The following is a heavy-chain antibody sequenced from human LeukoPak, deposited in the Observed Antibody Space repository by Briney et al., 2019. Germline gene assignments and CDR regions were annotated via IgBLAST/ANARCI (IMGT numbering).Heavy chain of an antibody. CDR1: GFTFSDYK. D-gene: IGHD2-8*02. CDR2: ITNGGGTI. CDR3: ARSIGLTGGGVDV. J-gene: IGHJ6*02. Sequence: GGSLRLSCAASGFTFSDYKMNWVRQAPGKGLEWVSYITNGGGTIHHADSVKGRFTISRDNAKKTLYLQMNSLRAEGTAVYYCARSIGLTGGGVDVWGQGATVT. V-gene: IGHV3-11*01.